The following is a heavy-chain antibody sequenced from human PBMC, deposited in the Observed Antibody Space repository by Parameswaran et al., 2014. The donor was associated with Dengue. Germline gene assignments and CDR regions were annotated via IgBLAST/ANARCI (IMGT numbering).Heavy chain of an antibody. CDR3: ARDNTSGSHYYGLDV. D-gene: IGHD3-22*01. CDR2: IYYSGNT. V-gene: IGHV4-30-4*01. J-gene: IGHJ6*02. Sequence: RWIRQPPGKGLEWIGYIYYSGNTYYNPSLQSRVAISVDTSNNQFSLKLSSVTATDTAVYYCARDNTSGSHYYGLDVWGQGTTVTVSS.